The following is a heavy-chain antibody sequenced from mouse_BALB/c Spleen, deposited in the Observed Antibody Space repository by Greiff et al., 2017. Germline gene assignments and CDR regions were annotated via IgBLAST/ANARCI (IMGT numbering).Heavy chain of an antibody. V-gene: IGHV1-14*01. CDR1: GYTFTSYV. CDR2: INPYNDGT. D-gene: IGHD1-2*01. J-gene: IGHJ4*01. CDR3: ARIFITTAPYAMDY. Sequence: EVKLQESGPELVKPGASVKMSCKASGYTFTSYVMHWVKQKPGQGLEWIGYINPYNDGTKYNEKFKGKATLTSDKSSSTAYMELSSLTSEDSAVYYCARIFITTAPYAMDYWGQGTSVTVAS.